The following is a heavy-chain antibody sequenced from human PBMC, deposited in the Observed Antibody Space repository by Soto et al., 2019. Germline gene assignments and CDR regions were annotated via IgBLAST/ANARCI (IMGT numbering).Heavy chain of an antibody. CDR1: GGTFSSYA. J-gene: IGHJ6*02. CDR3: ARGDCTNGVCYPFFFSLDV. CDR2: IIPIFGTA. D-gene: IGHD2-8*01. V-gene: IGHV1-69*13. Sequence: SVKVSCKASGGTFSSYAISWVRQAPGQGLEWMGGIIPIFGTANYAQKFQGRVTITADESTSTAYMELSSLRSEDTAVYYCARGDCTNGVCYPFFFSLDVWGQGTTVTVSS.